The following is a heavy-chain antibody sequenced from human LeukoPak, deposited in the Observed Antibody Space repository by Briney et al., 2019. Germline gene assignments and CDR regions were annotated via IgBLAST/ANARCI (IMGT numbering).Heavy chain of an antibody. CDR1: GFTFSSYN. CDR2: ISSSTSTI. D-gene: IGHD3-22*01. J-gene: IGHJ4*02. Sequence: GGSLRLSCVASGFTFSSYNMNWVRQAPGKGLEWVSYISSSTSTIYYADSVKGRFTISRDNAKNSLYLQMNTLRDEDTAVYYCARVRSSGYCPGGYWGQGALVTVSS. CDR3: ARVRSSGYCPGGY. V-gene: IGHV3-48*02.